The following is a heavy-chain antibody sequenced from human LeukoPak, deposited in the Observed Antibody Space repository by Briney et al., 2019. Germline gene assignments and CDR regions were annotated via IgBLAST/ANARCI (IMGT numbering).Heavy chain of an antibody. CDR2: IYHSGST. CDR3: ARDIAGVIPPGAFDI. V-gene: IGHV4-39*07. Sequence: SETLSLTCTVSGGSISSGTYYWAWIRQPPGRGLEWIGTIYHSGSTYYNPSLKTRVTISVDTSKNQFSLKLSSVTAADTAVYYCARDIAGVIPPGAFDIWGQGTMVTVSS. J-gene: IGHJ3*02. D-gene: IGHD3-16*02. CDR1: GGSISSGTYY.